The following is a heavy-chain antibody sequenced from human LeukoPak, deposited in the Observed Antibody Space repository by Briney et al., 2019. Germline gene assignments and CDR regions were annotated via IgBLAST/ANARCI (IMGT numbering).Heavy chain of an antibody. J-gene: IGHJ4*02. CDR1: GFTFSRYA. CDR2: ISGSGGGT. D-gene: IGHD2-21*02. V-gene: IGHV3-23*01. Sequence: GGSLRLSCAASGFTFSRYAMSWVRQAPEKGLEWVSTISGSGGGTYYADSVKGRFTISRDDSKNTLYLQMNSLKAEDTAIYYCAKGPAYCGGDCYWFDYWGQGSLVTVSS. CDR3: AKGPAYCGGDCYWFDY.